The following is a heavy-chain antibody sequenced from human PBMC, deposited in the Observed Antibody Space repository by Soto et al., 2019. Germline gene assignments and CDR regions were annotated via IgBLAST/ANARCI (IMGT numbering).Heavy chain of an antibody. CDR2: IIPIFGTA. CDR1: GGTFSSYA. CDR3: ARTGYGDYYFDY. J-gene: IGHJ4*02. Sequence: GASVKVSCKASGGTFSSYAISWVRQAPGQGLEWMGGIIPIFGTANYAQKFQGRVTITADESTSTAYMELSSLRSEDTAVYYCARTGYGDYYFDYWGQGTLVTVSS. D-gene: IGHD4-17*01. V-gene: IGHV1-69*13.